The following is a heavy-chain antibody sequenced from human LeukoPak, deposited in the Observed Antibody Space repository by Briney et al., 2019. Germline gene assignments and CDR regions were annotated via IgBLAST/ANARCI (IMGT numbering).Heavy chain of an antibody. CDR2: IIPIFGTA. J-gene: IGHJ3*02. CDR3: ARGVLGQLAHSDAFDI. CDR1: GGTFSSYA. V-gene: IGHV1-69*05. Sequence: SVNVSCKASGGTFSSYAISWVRQAPGQGLEWMGGIIPIFGTANYAQKFQGRVTITTDESTSTAYMELSSLRSEDTAVYYCARGVLGQLAHSDAFDIWGQGTMVTVSS. D-gene: IGHD6-6*01.